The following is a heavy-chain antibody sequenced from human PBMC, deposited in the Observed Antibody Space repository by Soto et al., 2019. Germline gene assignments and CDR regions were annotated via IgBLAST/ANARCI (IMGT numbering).Heavy chain of an antibody. CDR3: ARRARPRGVARYWFDP. Sequence: QVQLVQSGAEVKKPGASVKVSCKASGYTFTSYDINWVRQATGQGLEWMGWMNPNSGNTGYAQKFQGRVTMTRNTSISTAYMELSSLRSEDTAVYYCARRARPRGVARYWFDPWGQGTLVTVSS. V-gene: IGHV1-8*01. D-gene: IGHD6-6*01. J-gene: IGHJ5*02. CDR1: GYTFTSYD. CDR2: MNPNSGNT.